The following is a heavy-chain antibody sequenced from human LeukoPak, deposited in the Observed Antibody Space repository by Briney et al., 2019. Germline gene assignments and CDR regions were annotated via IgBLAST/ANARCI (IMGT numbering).Heavy chain of an antibody. D-gene: IGHD4-17*01. CDR2: ISAYNGNT. J-gene: IGHJ4*02. Sequence: ASVKVSCKASGYTFTSYGISWVRQAPGQGLEWMGWISAYNGNTNYAQKLQGRVTVTTDTSTSTAYMELRSLRSDDTAVYYCARDRGAPPPVYGDYAGIDYWGQGTLVTVSS. CDR1: GYTFTSYG. V-gene: IGHV1-18*01. CDR3: ARDRGAPPPVYGDYAGIDY.